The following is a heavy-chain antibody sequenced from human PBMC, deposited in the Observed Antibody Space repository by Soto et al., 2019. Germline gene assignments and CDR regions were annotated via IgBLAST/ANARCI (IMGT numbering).Heavy chain of an antibody. J-gene: IGHJ5*02. Sequence: GGSLRLSCAASGFTFSSYSMNWVRQAPGKGLEWVSSISSSSSYIYYADSVKGRFTISRDNAKNSLYLQMNSLRAEDTAVYYCARDAGGSGWFDPWGQGTLVTVSS. CDR1: GFTFSSYS. V-gene: IGHV3-21*01. CDR2: ISSSSSYI. D-gene: IGHD1-26*01. CDR3: ARDAGGSGWFDP.